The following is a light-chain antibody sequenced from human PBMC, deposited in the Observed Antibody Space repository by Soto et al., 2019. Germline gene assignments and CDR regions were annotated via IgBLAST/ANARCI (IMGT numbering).Light chain of an antibody. CDR1: QSISSW. CDR3: QQART. V-gene: IGKV1-5*01. J-gene: IGKJ1*01. Sequence: DIQMTQSPSTLSASVGDSVTITCRASQSISSWLAWYQQKPGKAAKLLIYDASSLESGVPSRSSGSGSGTAFTLPTSSLQPDEFAAYYCQQARTFGQGTNVEIK. CDR2: DAS.